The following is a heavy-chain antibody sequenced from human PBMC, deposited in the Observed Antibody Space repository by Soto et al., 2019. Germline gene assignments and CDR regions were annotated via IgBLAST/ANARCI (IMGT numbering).Heavy chain of an antibody. CDR3: AREGSIAVAGTREGYYYYYSMDV. J-gene: IGHJ6*02. CDR1: GFTFSSYG. Sequence: QVQLVESGGGVVQPGRSLRLSCAASGFTFSSYGMHWVRQAPGKGLEWVAVIWYDGSNKYYADAVKGRFTISRDNSKNKMYLQMNSLRAEDTAVYYCAREGSIAVAGTREGYYYYYSMDVWGQGTTVTVSS. CDR2: IWYDGSNK. D-gene: IGHD6-19*01. V-gene: IGHV3-33*01.